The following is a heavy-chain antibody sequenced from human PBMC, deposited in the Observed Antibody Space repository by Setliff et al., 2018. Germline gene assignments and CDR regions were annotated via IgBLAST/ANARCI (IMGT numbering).Heavy chain of an antibody. CDR1: DFSVPTVYY. V-gene: IGHV4-38-2*01. J-gene: IGHJ2*01. CDR2: VYYSGTT. Sequence: SETLSLTCAVSDFSVPTVYYWGWIRQPPGKGLEWIASVYYSGTTYYNPSLESRVTMSVDTSKSHYSLNLYSVTAADTAVYFCARTSTGRYFDLWGRGTLVTVSS. D-gene: IGHD2-2*01. CDR3: ARTSTGRYFDL.